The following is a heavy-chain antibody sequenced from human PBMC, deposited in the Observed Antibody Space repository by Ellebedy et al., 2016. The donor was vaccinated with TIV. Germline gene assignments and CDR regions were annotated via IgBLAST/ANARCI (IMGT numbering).Heavy chain of an antibody. CDR1: GYTFTGYY. Sequence: ASVKVSCKASGYTFTGYYMHWVRQAPGQGLEWMGWINPNSGGTNYAQKFQGRVTMTRDTSISTAYMELSRLRSDDTAVYYCARGDSSGWSIYGMDVWGQGTPVTVSS. V-gene: IGHV1-2*02. CDR2: INPNSGGT. CDR3: ARGDSSGWSIYGMDV. J-gene: IGHJ6*02. D-gene: IGHD6-19*01.